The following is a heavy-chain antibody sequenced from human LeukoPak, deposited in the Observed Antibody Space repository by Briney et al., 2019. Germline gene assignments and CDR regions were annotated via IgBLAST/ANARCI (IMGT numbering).Heavy chain of an antibody. CDR3: AKTSMQNWFDP. CDR2: IYYSGST. CDR1: GGSISTYY. V-gene: IGHV4-59*08. D-gene: IGHD2/OR15-2a*01. Sequence: SETLSLTCTVSGGSISTYYWSWIRQPPGKGLEWIGYIYYSGSTNYNPSLKSRVTISVDTSKNQSSLKLSSVTAADTAVYYCAKTSMQNWFDPWGQGTLVTVSS. J-gene: IGHJ5*02.